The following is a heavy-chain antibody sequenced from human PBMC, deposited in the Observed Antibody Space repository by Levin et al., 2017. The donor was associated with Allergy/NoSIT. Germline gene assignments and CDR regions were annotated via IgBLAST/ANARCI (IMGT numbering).Heavy chain of an antibody. CDR3: ARGGAFYGYFDL. CDR1: GFTFSDHY. Sequence: GGSLRLSCAASGFTFSDHYMDWVRQAPGKGLEWVGRTRNKADSYTTEYAASVKGRFTISRDDSKNSLYLQMNSLKTEDTGVYYCARGGAFYGYFDLWGRGTLVTVSS. V-gene: IGHV3-72*01. D-gene: IGHD3-16*01. J-gene: IGHJ2*01. CDR2: TRNKADSYTT.